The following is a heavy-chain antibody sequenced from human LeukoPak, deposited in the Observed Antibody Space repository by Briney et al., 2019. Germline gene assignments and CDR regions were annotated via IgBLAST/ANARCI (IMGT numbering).Heavy chain of an antibody. D-gene: IGHD2-21*01. CDR3: AKGHSQNYYYGMDV. J-gene: IGHJ6*02. CDR1: GFTFSSYA. V-gene: IGHV3-23*01. Sequence: PGGSLRLSCAASGFTFSSYAMSWVRQAPGKGLEWVSAIIGSGGSTYYADSVKGRFTISRDNSKNTLYLQMNSLRAEDTAVYYCAKGHSQNYYYGMDVWGPGTTVTVS. CDR2: IIGSGGST.